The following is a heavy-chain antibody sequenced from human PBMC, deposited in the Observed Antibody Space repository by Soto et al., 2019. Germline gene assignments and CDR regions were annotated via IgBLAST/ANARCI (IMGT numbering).Heavy chain of an antibody. Sequence: GGSLRLSCAASGFTFSSYAMSWVRQAPGKGLEWVSAISGSGGSTYYADSVKGRFTISRDNSKNTLYLQMNSLRAEDTAVYYCAKVGGDYYDSSGYYSSRPNLDYWGQGTLVIVSS. J-gene: IGHJ4*02. V-gene: IGHV3-23*01. CDR2: ISGSGGST. CDR3: AKVGGDYYDSSGYYSSRPNLDY. CDR1: GFTFSSYA. D-gene: IGHD3-22*01.